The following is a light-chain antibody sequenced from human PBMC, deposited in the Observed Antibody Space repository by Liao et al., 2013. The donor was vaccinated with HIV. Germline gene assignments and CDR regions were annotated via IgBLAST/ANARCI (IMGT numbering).Light chain of an antibody. Sequence: SYELTQPASVSVAPGKTARITCGGNNIGTKSVHWYQQMPGQAPLLVIHYDSDRPSGIPERFSGSNSGNTATLTISGTQAVDEADYYCQAWDSSTNYVFGSGTQVTVL. CDR1: NIGTKS. J-gene: IGLJ1*01. CDR3: QAWDSSTNYV. CDR2: YDS. V-gene: IGLV3-21*01.